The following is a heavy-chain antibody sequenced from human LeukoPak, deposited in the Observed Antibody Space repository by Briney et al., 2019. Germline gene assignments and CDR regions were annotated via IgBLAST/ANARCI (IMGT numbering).Heavy chain of an antibody. CDR2: ISGSGGST. V-gene: IGHV3-23*01. J-gene: IGHJ2*01. Sequence: GGSLRLSCAASGFTFSSYAMSWVRQAPGKGLEWVSAISGSGGSTYYADSVKGRFTISRDNSKNTLYLQMNSLRAEDTAVYYCAKAGERYYYDSSGYPRPPNWYFDLWGRGTLVTVSS. CDR3: AKAGERYYYDSSGYPRPPNWYFDL. D-gene: IGHD3-22*01. CDR1: GFTFSSYA.